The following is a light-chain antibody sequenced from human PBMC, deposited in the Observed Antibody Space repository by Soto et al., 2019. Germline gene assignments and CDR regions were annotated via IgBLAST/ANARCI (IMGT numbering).Light chain of an antibody. Sequence: DIVMTQSPDSLAVSLCERATISCKASQSVLYSSNNKNYLAWYQQKPGQPPKLLIYWASTRASGVPERFSGSGSGTDFTLTISSLQAEDVAVYYCQQYYSNPITFGQGTRLEIK. CDR1: QSVLYSSNNKNY. CDR2: WAS. CDR3: QQYYSNPIT. J-gene: IGKJ5*01. V-gene: IGKV4-1*01.